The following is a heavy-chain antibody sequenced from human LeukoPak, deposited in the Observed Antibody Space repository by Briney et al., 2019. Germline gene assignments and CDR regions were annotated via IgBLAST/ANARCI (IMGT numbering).Heavy chain of an antibody. CDR3: AREPDA. CDR2: VSYRGSA. V-gene: IGHV4-39*07. J-gene: IGHJ5*02. CDR1: GGSISGSGYY. Sequence: SETLSLACTVSGGSISGSGYYWGWIRQPPTKGLEWVATVSYRGSAFYSPSLRSRATISVDTSKNQFSLRLTSVTAADTAVYYCAREPDAWGQGTLVTVSS.